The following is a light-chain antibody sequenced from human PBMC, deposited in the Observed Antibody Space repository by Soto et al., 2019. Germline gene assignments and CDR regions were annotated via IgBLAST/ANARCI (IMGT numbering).Light chain of an antibody. CDR2: DAS. Sequence: DIEMSQSPSSLSASVGDRVTIPCRASQSLNRWLAWYQQKPGKAPKLLIYDASSLQSGGPSRFSGSGSGTEFALTIISLKPDDFATYSCQQYNTYAWPFVPGTKVEIK. CDR1: QSLNRW. CDR3: QQYNTYAWP. V-gene: IGKV1-5*01. J-gene: IGKJ1*01.